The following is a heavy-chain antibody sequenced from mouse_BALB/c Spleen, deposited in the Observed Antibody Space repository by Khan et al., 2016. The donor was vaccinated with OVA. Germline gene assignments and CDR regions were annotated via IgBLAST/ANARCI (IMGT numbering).Heavy chain of an antibody. CDR3: ASHLTGSFTY. V-gene: IGHV5-6*01. D-gene: IGHD4-1*01. J-gene: IGHJ3*01. CDR1: GFTFSSYG. Sequence: EVELVESGGDLVKPERSLKLSCAASGFTFSSYGMSWVRQTPDKRLEWVATISSDGFYTYYPDSVKGRFTISRDNAKNTLYLQMSSLKSEDTAMYYCASHLTGSFTYWGQGTLVTVSA. CDR2: ISSDGFYT.